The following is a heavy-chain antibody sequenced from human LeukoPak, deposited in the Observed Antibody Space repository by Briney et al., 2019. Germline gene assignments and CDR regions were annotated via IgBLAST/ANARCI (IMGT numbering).Heavy chain of an antibody. CDR1: GGSMSSYY. Sequence: NPSETLSLTCTVSGGSMSSYYWSWIRQPPGKGLEWIGYIYYSGSINYNPSLKSRVTISVDTSKKQFSLKLSSVTAADTAIYYCARTLLPAARGAFDIWGQGTMVTVSS. V-gene: IGHV4-59*12. CDR2: IYYSGSI. CDR3: ARTLLPAARGAFDI. D-gene: IGHD2-2*01. J-gene: IGHJ3*02.